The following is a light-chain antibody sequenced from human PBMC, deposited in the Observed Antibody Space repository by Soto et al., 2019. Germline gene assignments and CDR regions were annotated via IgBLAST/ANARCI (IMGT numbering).Light chain of an antibody. Sequence: QSALTQPASVSGSPGQSITISCTGTSSDTAGYNYVSWYQQHPGKAPKLMIYEVSNRPSGVSNRFSGSQSGNTASLTISGLQAEDEAKYYCSSYTTSNTPLYVFGTGTKLTVL. V-gene: IGLV2-14*01. CDR1: SSDTAGYNY. J-gene: IGLJ1*01. CDR2: EVS. CDR3: SSYTTSNTPLYV.